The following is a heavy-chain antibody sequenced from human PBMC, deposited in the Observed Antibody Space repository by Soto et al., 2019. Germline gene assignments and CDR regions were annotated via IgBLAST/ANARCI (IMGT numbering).Heavy chain of an antibody. CDR3: AMVDVYVTPSPQDV. V-gene: IGHV1-3*01. CDR2: IIPGYGTA. Sequence: ASVKVSCKASGYTFSGHAIHWLRQAPGQGLEWMGGIIPGYGTANYAQKFQGRVTITRDTATTTAYMELRSLRSNDTAIYYCAMVDVYVTPSPQDVRGQGTTVTVSS. J-gene: IGHJ6*02. CDR1: GYTFSGHA. D-gene: IGHD3-16*01.